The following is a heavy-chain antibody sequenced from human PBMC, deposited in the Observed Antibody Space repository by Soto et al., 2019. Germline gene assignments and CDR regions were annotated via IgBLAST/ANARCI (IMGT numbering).Heavy chain of an antibody. CDR2: IYYSGST. D-gene: IGHD6-13*01. J-gene: IGHJ5*02. CDR3: ARDRGQGAAGIVGGFDP. CDR1: GGSISSGGYY. Sequence: SETLSLTCTVSGGSISSGGYYWSWIRQHPGKGLEWIGYIYYSGSTYYNPSLKSRVTISVDTSKNQFSLKLSSVTAADTAVYYCARDRGQGAAGIVGGFDPWGQGTLVTVSS. V-gene: IGHV4-31*03.